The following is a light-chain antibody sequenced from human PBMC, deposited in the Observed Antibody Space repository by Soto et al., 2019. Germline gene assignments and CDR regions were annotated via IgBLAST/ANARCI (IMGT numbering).Light chain of an antibody. CDR1: TSNIGGNI. CDR2: TTN. V-gene: IGLV1-44*01. J-gene: IGLJ3*02. Sequence: QAVVTQPPSASGTPGQRVTISCSGSTSNIGGNIVNWYQQLPGAAPKLLIYTTNQRPSGVPDRFSGSKSGTSASLAISGLQSEDEADYYCAAWDDSLSAGVFGGGTQLTVL. CDR3: AAWDDSLSAGV.